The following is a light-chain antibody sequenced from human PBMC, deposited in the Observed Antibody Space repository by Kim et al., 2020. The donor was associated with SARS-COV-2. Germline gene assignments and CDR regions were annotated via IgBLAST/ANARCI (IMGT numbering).Light chain of an antibody. Sequence: VSPGQTASITCSGDKLGDKYACWYQQKPGQSPVLVIYQDSKRRSGIPERFSGSNSGNTATLTISGTQAMDEADYYCQAWDSSTEVFGGGTQLTVL. CDR3: QAWDSSTEV. V-gene: IGLV3-1*01. CDR2: QDS. J-gene: IGLJ2*01. CDR1: KLGDKY.